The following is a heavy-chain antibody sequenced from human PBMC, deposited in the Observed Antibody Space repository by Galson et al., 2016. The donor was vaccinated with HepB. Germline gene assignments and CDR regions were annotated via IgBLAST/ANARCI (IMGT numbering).Heavy chain of an antibody. CDR1: GFTFSGYG. CDR2: ISYDANNE. J-gene: IGHJ4*02. D-gene: IGHD1-26*01. Sequence: SLRLSCAASGFTFSGYGMHWVRQAPGKGLEWVAVISYDANNEYYTDSVKGRFTISRDNAKNSLYLQMNSLSDEDTAVYYCARASGTYNYFDYWGQGTLVTVSS. V-gene: IGHV3-30*03. CDR3: ARASGTYNYFDY.